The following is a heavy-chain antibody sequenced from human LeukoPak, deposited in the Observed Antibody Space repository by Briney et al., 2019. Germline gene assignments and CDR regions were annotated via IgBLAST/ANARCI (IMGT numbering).Heavy chain of an antibody. J-gene: IGHJ4*02. CDR2: IIPIFGTA. Sequence: SVKVSCKASGGTFSSYAISWVRQAPGQGLEWMGRIIPIFGTANYAQKFQGRVTITTDESTSTAYMELSSLRSEDTAVYYCATADSSGWEGYFDYWGQGALVTVSS. CDR1: GGTFSSYA. CDR3: ATADSSGWEGYFDY. V-gene: IGHV1-69*05. D-gene: IGHD6-19*01.